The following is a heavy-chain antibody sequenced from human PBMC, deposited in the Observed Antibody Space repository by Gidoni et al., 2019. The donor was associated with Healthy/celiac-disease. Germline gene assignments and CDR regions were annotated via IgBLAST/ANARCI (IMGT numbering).Heavy chain of an antibody. CDR3: ARLSQGSSWFPYFDY. J-gene: IGHJ4*02. Sequence: QLQLQESGPGLVKPSETLSLTCTVSGGSISSSSYYWGWIRQPPGKGLEWIGSIYYSGSTYYNPSLKSRVTISVDTSKNQFSLKLSSVTAADTAVYYCARLSQGSSWFPYFDYWGQGTLVTVSS. CDR2: IYYSGST. D-gene: IGHD6-13*01. V-gene: IGHV4-39*01. CDR1: GGSISSSSYY.